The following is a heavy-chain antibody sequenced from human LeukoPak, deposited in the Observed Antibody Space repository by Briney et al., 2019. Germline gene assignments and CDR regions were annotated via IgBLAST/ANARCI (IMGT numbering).Heavy chain of an antibody. Sequence: ASVKVSCKASGGTLSSYAISWVRQAPGQGLEWMGGIIPIFGTANYAQKFQGRVTITADESTSTAYMELSSLRSEDTAVYYCARDSLGTPHGYFDYWGQGTLVTVSS. V-gene: IGHV1-69*13. CDR3: ARDSLGTPHGYFDY. J-gene: IGHJ4*02. CDR1: GGTLSSYA. CDR2: IIPIFGTA. D-gene: IGHD7-27*01.